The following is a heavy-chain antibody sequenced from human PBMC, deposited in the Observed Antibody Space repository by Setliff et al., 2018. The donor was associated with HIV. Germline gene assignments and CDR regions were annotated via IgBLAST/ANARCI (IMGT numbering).Heavy chain of an antibody. CDR2: INHSGST. CDR3: ARGGFYYYYDSSGYHNT. V-gene: IGHV4-34*01. CDR1: GGSFSGYY. J-gene: IGHJ5*02. D-gene: IGHD3-22*01. Sequence: PSETLSLTCAVYGGSFSGYYWSWIRQPPGKGLEWIGEINHSGSTNYNPSLKSRVTISVDTSKNQFSLKLSSVTAADTAVYYCARGGFYYYYDSSGYHNTWGQGTLVTVS.